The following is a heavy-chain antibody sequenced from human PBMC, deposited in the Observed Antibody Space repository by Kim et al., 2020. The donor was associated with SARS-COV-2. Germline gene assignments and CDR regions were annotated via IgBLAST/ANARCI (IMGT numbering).Heavy chain of an antibody. Sequence: GGSLRLSCAASGFTFSNAWMSWVRQAPGKGLEWVGRIKSKTDGGTTDYAAPVKGRFTISRDDSKNTLYLQMNSLKTEDTAVYYCTTLGVGRMLEYYYYYGMDVWGQGTTVTVSS. D-gene: IGHD2-8*01. CDR2: IKSKTDGGTT. CDR1: GFTFSNAW. CDR3: TTLGVGRMLEYYYYYGMDV. V-gene: IGHV3-15*01. J-gene: IGHJ6*02.